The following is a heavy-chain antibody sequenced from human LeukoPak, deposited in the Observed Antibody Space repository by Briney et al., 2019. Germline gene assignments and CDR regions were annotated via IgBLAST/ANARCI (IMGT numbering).Heavy chain of an antibody. CDR3: ARDYKYAFDN. Sequence: GGSLRLSCAASGFTLSDYSMNWVRQAPGKGLEWISYIGIDSGNTNYADSVKGRFTISGDKAKNSLYLQMNSLRVEDTAVYYCARDYKYAFDNWGQGTLVTVSS. CDR2: IGIDSGNT. CDR1: GFTLSDYS. J-gene: IGHJ4*02. D-gene: IGHD5-24*01. V-gene: IGHV3-48*01.